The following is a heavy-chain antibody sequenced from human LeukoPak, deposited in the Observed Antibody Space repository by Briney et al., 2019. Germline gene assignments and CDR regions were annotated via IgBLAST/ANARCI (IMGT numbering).Heavy chain of an antibody. J-gene: IGHJ4*02. V-gene: IGHV3-30*18. D-gene: IGHD5-12*01. CDR3: AKDRVATIKGVYYFDH. CDR1: GFTFSNYA. CDR2: ITYDRSNK. Sequence: HPGRSLRLSCAASGFTFSNYAIHWVRQAPGKQLQRVAVITYDRSNKYYADSVKSRFTISSDNSKNTVYLQMNSLRPEETAVYYCAKDRVATIKGVYYFDHWGQGTLVTVSS.